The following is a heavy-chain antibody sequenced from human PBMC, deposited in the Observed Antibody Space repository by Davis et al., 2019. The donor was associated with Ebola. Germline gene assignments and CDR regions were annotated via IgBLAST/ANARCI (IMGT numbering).Heavy chain of an antibody. CDR1: GFTFSSYS. D-gene: IGHD5-24*01. CDR2: ISSSSSTI. J-gene: IGHJ3*02. Sequence: GESLKISCAASGFTFSSYSMNWVRQAPGKGLEWVSYISSSSSTIYYADSVKGRFTISRDNAKNSLYLQMNSLRAEDTAVYYCARGGVEMATISFAFDIWGQGTMVTVSS. V-gene: IGHV3-48*04. CDR3: ARGGVEMATISFAFDI.